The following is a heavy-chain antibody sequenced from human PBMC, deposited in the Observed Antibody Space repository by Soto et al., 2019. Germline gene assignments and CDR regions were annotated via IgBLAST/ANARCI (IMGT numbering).Heavy chain of an antibody. CDR3: ARGQRRGGYYSLTYNWFDP. CDR1: GGSFSGYY. D-gene: IGHD3-22*01. Sequence: SETLSLTCAVYGGSFSGYYWSWIRQPPGKGLEWIGEINHSGSTNYNPSLKSRVTISVDTSKNQFSLKLSSVTAADTAVYYCARGQRRGGYYSLTYNWFDPWGQGTLVTVSS. J-gene: IGHJ5*02. V-gene: IGHV4-34*01. CDR2: INHSGST.